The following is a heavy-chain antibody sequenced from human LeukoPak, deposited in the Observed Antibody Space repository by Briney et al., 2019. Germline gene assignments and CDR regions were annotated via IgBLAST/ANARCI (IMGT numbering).Heavy chain of an antibody. CDR3: ARVGATAGLGY. V-gene: IGHV3-74*01. D-gene: IGHD1-26*01. CDR1: GFTFGSYW. CDR2: INSDGSST. J-gene: IGHJ4*02. Sequence: PGGSLRLSCAASGFTFGSYWMHWVRQAPGKGLVWVSRINSDGSSTSYADSVKGRFTISRDNAKNTLYLQMNSLRVEDTAVYYCARVGATAGLGYWGQGTLVTVSS.